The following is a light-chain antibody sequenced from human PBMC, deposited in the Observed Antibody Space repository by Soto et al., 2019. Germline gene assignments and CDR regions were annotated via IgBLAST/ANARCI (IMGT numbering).Light chain of an antibody. CDR1: QIISSW. J-gene: IGKJ4*01. CDR3: QSGFT. V-gene: IGKV1-5*01. Sequence: EIPITQSPSTLSASVGDRVTITCRASQIISSWLAWYQQKPGKAPKLLIYDASSLESGVPSRFSGSGSGTEFTLTISSLQPDDFATYYCQSGFTFGGGTKVDIK. CDR2: DAS.